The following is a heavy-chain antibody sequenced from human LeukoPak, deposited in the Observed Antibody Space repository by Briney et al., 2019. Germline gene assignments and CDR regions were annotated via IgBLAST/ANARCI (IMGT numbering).Heavy chain of an antibody. Sequence: GESLRLSCAASRFTFNTYAMSWVRPAPGKGLEWVSAISGSGGSTYYADSVKGRCTISRDNSKNTLYLQMNSLRAEDTAVYYCAKDGLVWFGELNWGQGTLVTVSS. CDR2: ISGSGGST. D-gene: IGHD3-10*01. CDR3: AKDGLVWFGELN. CDR1: RFTFNTYA. J-gene: IGHJ4*02. V-gene: IGHV3-23*01.